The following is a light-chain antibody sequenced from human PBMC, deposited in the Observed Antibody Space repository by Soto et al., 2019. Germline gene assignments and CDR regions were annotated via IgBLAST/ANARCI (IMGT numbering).Light chain of an antibody. Sequence: IQLTQSPSSLSAAVGDRVTITCRASQDISRALAWYQQKPGKAPNLLISPASNLRSGVPSRFSGSGSGTDFTLTINGLQPEDFATYWCQQLYGYPLTFGGGAKVEIK. CDR3: QQLYGYPLT. V-gene: IGKV1-9*01. CDR1: QDISRA. J-gene: IGKJ4*01. CDR2: PAS.